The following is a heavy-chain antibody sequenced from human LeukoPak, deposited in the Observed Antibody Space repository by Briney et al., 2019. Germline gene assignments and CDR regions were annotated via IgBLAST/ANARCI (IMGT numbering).Heavy chain of an antibody. D-gene: IGHD5-12*01. CDR1: GFTFRNYG. Sequence: PGGSLRLSCAASGFTFRNYGMHWVRQAPGKGLEWVAVISIDGSERYHADFVKGRFTISRDNSKNTLYLQMNSLRGDDTAVYYCANPQSRGYDYLDYWGQGTLVTASS. J-gene: IGHJ4*02. CDR3: ANPQSRGYDYLDY. V-gene: IGHV3-30*18. CDR2: ISIDGSER.